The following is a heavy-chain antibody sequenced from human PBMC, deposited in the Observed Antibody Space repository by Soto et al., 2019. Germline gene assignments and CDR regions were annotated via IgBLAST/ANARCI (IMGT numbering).Heavy chain of an antibody. CDR2: VSHSGRT. CDR1: GGSISPYS. J-gene: IGHJ5*02. Sequence: SETLSLTCTVSGGSISPYSWTWIRQSPGKGLEWIGYVSHSGRTFYTPSLKSRLTMSLDTSRSQFSLRLKSVSAADTAVYYCARLLGGYDDYGGWFAPWGQGTLVTVSS. D-gene: IGHD4-17*01. V-gene: IGHV4-59*01. CDR3: ARLLGGYDDYGGWFAP.